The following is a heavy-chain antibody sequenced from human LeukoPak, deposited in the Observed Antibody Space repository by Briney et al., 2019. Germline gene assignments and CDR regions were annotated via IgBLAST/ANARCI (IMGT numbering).Heavy chain of an antibody. D-gene: IGHD3-10*01. V-gene: IGHV3-23*01. CDR1: GFTFNNYA. CDR3: AKDLGLLWFGEVGSFDY. CDR2: ISGSGGST. J-gene: IGHJ4*02. Sequence: GGSLRLSCAASGFTFNNYAMSWVRQAPGKGLEWVSAISGSGGSTYYADSVKGRFTISRDNSKNTLYLQMNSLRAEDTAVYYCAKDLGLLWFGEVGSFDYWGQGTLVTVSS.